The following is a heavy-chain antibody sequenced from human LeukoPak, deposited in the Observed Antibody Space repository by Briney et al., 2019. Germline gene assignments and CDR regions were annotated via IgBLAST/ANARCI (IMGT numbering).Heavy chain of an antibody. CDR3: ARVTPLGYYYYYGMDV. CDR2: MNPNSGNT. D-gene: IGHD2-15*01. V-gene: IGHV1-8*01. J-gene: IGHJ6*02. Sequence: AASVTVSCKASGYTFTSYDINWVRQATGQGLEWMGWMNPNSGNTGYAQKFQGRVTMTRNTSISTAYMELSSLRSEDTAVYYCARVTPLGYYYYYGMDVWGQGTTVTASS. CDR1: GYTFTSYD.